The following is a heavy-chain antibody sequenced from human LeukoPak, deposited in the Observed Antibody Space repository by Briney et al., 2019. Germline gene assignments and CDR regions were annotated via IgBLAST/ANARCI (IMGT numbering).Heavy chain of an antibody. CDR1: GFAFSRND. V-gene: IGHV3-23*01. D-gene: IGHD3-10*01. J-gene: IGHJ4*02. Sequence: GGSLRLSCAASGFAFSRNDMSWVRQAPGKGLEWVSSIGGSGTRTYYADSVKGRFTISRDTSKNTLYLQMNSLRAEDAAVYYCAKYRGFGDSSDSWGQGTLVTVSS. CDR2: IGGSGTRT. CDR3: AKYRGFGDSSDS.